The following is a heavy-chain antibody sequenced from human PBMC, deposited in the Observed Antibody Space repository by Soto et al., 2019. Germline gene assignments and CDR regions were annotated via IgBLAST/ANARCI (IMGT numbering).Heavy chain of an antibody. J-gene: IGHJ6*02. CDR3: AKDGTPVMTDDYYYCGMDV. CDR1: GFTFSSYG. V-gene: IGHV3-30*18. Sequence: PGGSLRLSCAASGFTFSSYGMHWVRQAPGKGLEWVAVISYDGSNKYYADSVKGRFTISRDNSKNTLYLQMNSLRAEDTAVYYCAKDGTPVMTDDYYYCGMDVWGQGTTVTVSS. D-gene: IGHD3-16*01. CDR2: ISYDGSNK.